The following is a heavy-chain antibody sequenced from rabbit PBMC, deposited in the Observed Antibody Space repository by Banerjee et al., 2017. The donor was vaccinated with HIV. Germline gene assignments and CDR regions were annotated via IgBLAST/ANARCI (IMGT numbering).Heavy chain of an antibody. CDR1: GFSFSSGYD. Sequence: QEQLVESGGGLVQPEGSLTLTCTASGFSFSSGYDMCWVRQAPGKGLEWIACIRTGDDDTNYATWAKGRFTISKTASTVDLRMTSLTAADTATYFCARDLAGVIGWNFGLWGPGTLVTVS. D-gene: IGHD4-1*01. CDR3: ARDLAGVIGWNFGL. J-gene: IGHJ4*01. V-gene: IGHV1S45*01. CDR2: IRTGDDDT.